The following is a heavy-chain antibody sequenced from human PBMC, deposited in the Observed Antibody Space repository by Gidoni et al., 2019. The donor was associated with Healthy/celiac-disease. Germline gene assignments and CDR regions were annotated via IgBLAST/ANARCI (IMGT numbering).Heavy chain of an antibody. CDR2: ISYDGSNK. CDR1: GLTFSSYA. J-gene: IGHJ4*02. V-gene: IGHV3-30-3*01. Sequence: QVQLVESGGGVVQPGRSLRLPCPAPGLTFSSYAMHWVRQGPGKGLEWVAVISYDGSNKYYADSVKGRFTISRDNSKNTLYLQMNSLRAEDTAVYYCARGSGYYDSSGYSWGQGTLVTVSS. D-gene: IGHD3-22*01. CDR3: ARGSGYYDSSGYS.